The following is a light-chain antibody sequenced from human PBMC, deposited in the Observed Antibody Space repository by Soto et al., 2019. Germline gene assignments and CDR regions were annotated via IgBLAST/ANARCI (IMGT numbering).Light chain of an antibody. CDR3: QQYGISPRT. Sequence: EIVLTQSPGTLSLSPGERATLSCRASQSVGSSYLAWYQQKPGQAPRLLIYGASSRATGIPDRFSGSGSGTDFTLTISSLEPEDFGVYHCQQYGISPRTFGQGTKVEIK. CDR1: QSVGSSY. V-gene: IGKV3-20*01. J-gene: IGKJ1*01. CDR2: GAS.